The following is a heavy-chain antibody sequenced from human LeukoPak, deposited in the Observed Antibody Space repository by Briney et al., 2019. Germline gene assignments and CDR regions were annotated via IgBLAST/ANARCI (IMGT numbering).Heavy chain of an antibody. V-gene: IGHV4-39*01. CDR2: IYYAGRT. D-gene: IGHD3-10*01. Sequence: SGTLSLTCTVSGASMNTTNFYWAWLRQPPGMGLESIVSIYYAGRTYLNTYLNSRVTISVDTDKNQFSLKLSSVTAADTAVYYCARQGTMTRGGYWLDPWGQGTLVSVSS. CDR1: GASMNTTNFY. CDR3: ARQGTMTRGGYWLDP. J-gene: IGHJ5*02.